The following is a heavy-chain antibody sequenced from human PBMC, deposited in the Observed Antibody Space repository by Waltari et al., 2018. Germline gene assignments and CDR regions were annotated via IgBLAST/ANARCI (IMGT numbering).Heavy chain of an antibody. CDR1: GGSFRDSY. V-gene: IGHV4-34*01. CDR3: ARRRSLPHPYYFDY. J-gene: IGHJ4*02. CDR2: INHSGNT. Sequence: QVPLQQWGEGLLKPSATLSLPCAVYGGSFRDSYWSWIRQPPGKGLEWIGEINHSGNTNYNPSLKSRVTTSVDTSKTQFSLKVTSVTAADTAVYYCARRRSLPHPYYFDYWGQGTLVTVSS.